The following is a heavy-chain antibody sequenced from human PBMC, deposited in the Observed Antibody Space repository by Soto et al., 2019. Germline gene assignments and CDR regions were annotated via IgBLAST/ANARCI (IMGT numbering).Heavy chain of an antibody. CDR1: GCSISSYY. J-gene: IGHJ4*01. V-gene: IGHV4-59*01. Sequence: PSETLSLTCTVSGCSISSYYWSWIRQPPGEGLEWIGYIYHSGTTSYNPSLQSRVTISVDTSKNQFSLKLSSVTAADTAVYYCVRGARSFDYWGHGTLVTVSS. CDR3: VRGARSFDY. CDR2: IYHSGTT.